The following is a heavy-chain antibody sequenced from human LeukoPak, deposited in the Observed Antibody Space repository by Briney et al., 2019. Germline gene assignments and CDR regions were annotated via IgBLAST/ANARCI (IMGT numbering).Heavy chain of an antibody. CDR1: GYTFTSYG. CDR2: ISAYNGNT. D-gene: IGHD2-2*01. J-gene: IGHJ6*02. CDR3: ARGGVVPAAMGLYYYYGMDV. Sequence: ASVKVSCKASGYTFTSYGISWVRQAPGQGLEWMGWISAYNGNTNYAQKLQGRDTMTTDTSTSTAYMELRSLRSDDTAVYYCARGGVVPAAMGLYYYYGMDVWGQGTTVTVSS. V-gene: IGHV1-18*01.